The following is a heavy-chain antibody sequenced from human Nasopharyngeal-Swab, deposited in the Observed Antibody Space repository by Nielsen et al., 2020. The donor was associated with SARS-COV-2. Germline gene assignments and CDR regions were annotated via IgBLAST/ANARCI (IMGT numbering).Heavy chain of an antibody. D-gene: IGHD4-11*01. Sequence: SETLSLTCTVSGGSISSGGYYWSWIRQPPGKGLEWIGYIYYSGSTNYNPSLKSRVTISVDTSNNQFSLKLSSVTAADTAVYYCARAGTVSTEFDYWGQGTLVTVSS. V-gene: IGHV4-61*08. CDR2: IYYSGST. CDR1: GGSISSGGYY. CDR3: ARAGTVSTEFDY. J-gene: IGHJ4*02.